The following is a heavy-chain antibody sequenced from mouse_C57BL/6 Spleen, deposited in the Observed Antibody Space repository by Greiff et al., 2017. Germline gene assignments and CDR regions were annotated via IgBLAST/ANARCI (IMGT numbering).Heavy chain of an antibody. V-gene: IGHV1-64*01. CDR3: ARTGVVTGFAY. D-gene: IGHD2-12*01. CDR1: GYTFTSYW. Sequence: QVQLQQPGAELVKPGASVKLSCKASGYTFTSYWMHWVKQRPGQGLEWIGMIHPNSGSTNYNEKFKSKATLTVEKSSSTAYMQLSSLTSEDSAVYYCARTGVVTGFAYWGQGTLVTVSA. CDR2: IHPNSGST. J-gene: IGHJ3*01.